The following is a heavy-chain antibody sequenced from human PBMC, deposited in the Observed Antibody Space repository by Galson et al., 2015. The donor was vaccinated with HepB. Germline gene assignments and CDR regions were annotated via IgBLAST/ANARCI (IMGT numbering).Heavy chain of an antibody. CDR3: AKDLFETSTWYVPPDY. Sequence: SLRLSCAASGFTFSSYGMHWVRQAPGKGLEWVGVISYDESEKYYADSVKGRFTISRDNSKNTLFLKMNSLRLEDTAVYYCAKDLFETSTWYVPPDYWGQGTLVTVSS. D-gene: IGHD6-13*01. V-gene: IGHV3-30*18. J-gene: IGHJ4*02. CDR1: GFTFSSYG. CDR2: ISYDESEK.